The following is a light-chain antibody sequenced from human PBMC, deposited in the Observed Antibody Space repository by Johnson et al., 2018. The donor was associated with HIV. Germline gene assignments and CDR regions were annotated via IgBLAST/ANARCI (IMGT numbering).Light chain of an antibody. V-gene: IGLV1-51*02. CDR1: VSNIESYF. J-gene: IGLJ1*01. Sequence: QSVLTQPPSVSAAPGQTVNISCSGNVSNIESYFVSWYQQLPGAAPTLLIYEDNKRPSGIPDRFSGFKSGATATLGITGLQHGDAADYYCGIWDASLSPLYVFGTGTTITVL. CDR3: GIWDASLSPLYV. CDR2: EDN.